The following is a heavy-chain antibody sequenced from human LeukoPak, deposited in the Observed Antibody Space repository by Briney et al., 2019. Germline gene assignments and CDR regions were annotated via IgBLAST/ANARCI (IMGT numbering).Heavy chain of an antibody. J-gene: IGHJ5*02. CDR2: IYTSGST. Sequence: SQTLSLTCTVSGGSISSGDYYWSWIRQPPGKGLEWIGYIYTSGSTNYNPSLKSRVTISVDTSKNQFSLKLSSVTAADTAVYYCARLYQLLPETWFDPWGQGTLVTVSS. D-gene: IGHD2-2*01. V-gene: IGHV4-30-4*01. CDR1: GGSISSGDYY. CDR3: ARLYQLLPETWFDP.